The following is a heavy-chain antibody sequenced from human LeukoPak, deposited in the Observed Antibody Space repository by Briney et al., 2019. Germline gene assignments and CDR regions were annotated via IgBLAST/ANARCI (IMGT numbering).Heavy chain of an antibody. CDR2: IYYSGST. J-gene: IGHJ4*02. CDR3: ARDYGRAFDY. Sequence: PSETLSLTCTVSAGSISSYYWSWIRQPPGKGLEWIGSIYYSGSTYYNPSLKSRVTISVDTSKNQFSLKLSSVTAADTAVYYCARDYGRAFDYWGQGTLVTVSS. V-gene: IGHV4-39*07. CDR1: AGSISSYY. D-gene: IGHD4-17*01.